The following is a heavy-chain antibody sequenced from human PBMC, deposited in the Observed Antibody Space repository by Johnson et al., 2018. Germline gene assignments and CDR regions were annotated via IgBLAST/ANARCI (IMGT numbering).Heavy chain of an antibody. J-gene: IGHJ1*01. V-gene: IGHV3-49*03. CDR2: IRSKAYGGTT. Sequence: EVQLVESGGGLVQPGRSLRLSCTASGFTSGDYAMSWFRQAPGKGLEWLCFIRSKAYGGTTEYAASVKGRFTISRDDSKSIAYLQMNSLKTEDIAVYYCSRVRSRNAAEYFQHWGQGTLVTVSS. CDR1: GFTSGDYA. CDR3: SRVRSRNAAEYFQH.